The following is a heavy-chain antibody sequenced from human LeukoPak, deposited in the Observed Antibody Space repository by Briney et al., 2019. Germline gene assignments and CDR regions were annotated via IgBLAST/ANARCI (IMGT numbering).Heavy chain of an antibody. CDR3: ARKGIAVASVPYYYYGMDV. CDR2: ISSSSSYI. J-gene: IGHJ6*02. D-gene: IGHD6-19*01. V-gene: IGHV3-21*01. CDR1: GLTFSSYS. Sequence: PGGSLRLSCAASGLTFSSYSMTWVRQAPGKGLEWVSSISSSSSYIYYADSVKGRFTISRDNAKNSLYLQMNSLRAEDTAVYYCARKGIAVASVPYYYYGMDVWGQGTTVTVSS.